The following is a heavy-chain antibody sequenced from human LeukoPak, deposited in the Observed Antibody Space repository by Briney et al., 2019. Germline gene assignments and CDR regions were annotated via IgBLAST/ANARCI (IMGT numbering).Heavy chain of an antibody. J-gene: IGHJ4*02. CDR3: ARQYYDFWSGYSALGY. Sequence: GRSLRLSCAASGFTFSSYGMHWVRQAPGKGLEWVAVISYDGSNKYYADSVKGRFTISRDNSKNTLYLQMNSLRAEDTAVYYCARQYYDFWSGYSALGYWGQGTLVTVSS. D-gene: IGHD3-3*01. CDR1: GFTFSSYG. V-gene: IGHV3-30*03. CDR2: ISYDGSNK.